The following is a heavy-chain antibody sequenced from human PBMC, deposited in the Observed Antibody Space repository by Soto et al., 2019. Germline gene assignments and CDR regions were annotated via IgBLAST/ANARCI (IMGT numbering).Heavy chain of an antibody. CDR1: GFTFSSYT. V-gene: IGHV3-21*01. CDR2: ISSNRSYI. Sequence: GGSLRLCCESSGFTFSSYTMKWVRHSPGTGLEXVSSISSNRSYIYYADSVEGRFTISRDKAKNSLYLQMKSLRAEDTAVYYCARRYGSGSYRIDYWGEGTLVTVSS. CDR3: ARRYGSGSYRIDY. J-gene: IGHJ4*02. D-gene: IGHD3-10*01.